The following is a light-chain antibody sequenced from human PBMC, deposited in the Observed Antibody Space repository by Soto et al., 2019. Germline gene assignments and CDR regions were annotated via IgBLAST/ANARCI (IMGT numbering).Light chain of an antibody. CDR3: QQYDRYPMT. CDR2: KAS. CDR1: QSISPW. Sequence: DSQMTLFPSTLSASVGDRVTITCRASQSISPWLAWYQQKPGKAPKILISKASTLQSGVPPRFSGSGSGTEFTLTISSLQPDDFATYYCQQYDRYPMTFGGGTKLEIK. V-gene: IGKV1-5*03. J-gene: IGKJ4*01.